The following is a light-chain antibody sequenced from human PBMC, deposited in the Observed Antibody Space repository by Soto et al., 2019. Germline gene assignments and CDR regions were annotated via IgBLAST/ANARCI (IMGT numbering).Light chain of an antibody. CDR2: GAS. CDR1: QSVSSN. CDR3: QQYNNWPPRT. J-gene: IGKJ4*01. Sequence: EVVMTQSPATLSVSPGERDTLSCRASQSVSSNLAWYQHKPGQAPRLLIYGASSRATGIPARFSGSGSGTEFTLTISSLQSEDFAGYFCQQYNNWPPRTFGGGTKVEIK. V-gene: IGKV3-15*01.